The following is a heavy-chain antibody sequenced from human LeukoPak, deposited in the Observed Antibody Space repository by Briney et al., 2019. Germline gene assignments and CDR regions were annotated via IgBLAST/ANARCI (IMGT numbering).Heavy chain of an antibody. D-gene: IGHD6-19*01. CDR3: AKDPSEYSSGWYFDY. CDR2: ISGSGGST. J-gene: IGHJ4*02. V-gene: IGHV3-23*01. CDR1: GFTFSSYG. Sequence: GGSLRLSCAASGFTFSSYGMSWVRQAPGKGLEWVSAISGSGGSTYYADSVKGRFTISRDNSKNTLYLQMNSLRAEDTAVYYCAKDPSEYSSGWYFDYWGQGTLVTVSS.